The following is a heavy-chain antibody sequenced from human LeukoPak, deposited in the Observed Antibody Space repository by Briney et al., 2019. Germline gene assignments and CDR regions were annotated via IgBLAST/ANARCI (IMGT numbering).Heavy chain of an antibody. V-gene: IGHV3-9*01. CDR1: GFTFDDYG. D-gene: IGHD6-13*01. Sequence: PGRSLRLSCAASGFTFDDYGMHWVRQAPGKGLEWVSGISWNSGSIGYADSVKGRFTISRDNAKNSLYLQMNSLRAEDTALYYCAKDMSSSWFYYFDYWGQGTLVTVSS. J-gene: IGHJ4*02. CDR3: AKDMSSSWFYYFDY. CDR2: ISWNSGSI.